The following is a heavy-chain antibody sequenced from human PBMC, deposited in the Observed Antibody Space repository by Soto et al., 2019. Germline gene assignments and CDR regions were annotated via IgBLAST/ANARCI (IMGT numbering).Heavy chain of an antibody. J-gene: IGHJ6*02. Sequence: GESLKISCKGSGYSFTSYWISWVRQMPGKGLEWMGRIDPSDSYTNYSPSFQGHVTISADKSISTAYLQWSSLKASDTAMYYCARHSFGLSGYVFGYYGMDVWGQGTTVTGSS. D-gene: IGHD5-18*01. CDR1: GYSFTSYW. CDR2: IDPSDSYT. CDR3: ARHSFGLSGYVFGYYGMDV. V-gene: IGHV5-10-1*01.